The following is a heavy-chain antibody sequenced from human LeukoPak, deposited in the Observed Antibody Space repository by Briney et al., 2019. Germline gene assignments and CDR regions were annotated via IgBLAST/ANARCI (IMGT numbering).Heavy chain of an antibody. D-gene: IGHD4-17*01. J-gene: IGHJ4*02. CDR2: IYYSGMT. V-gene: IGHV4-59*01. CDR1: GGSISSYY. Sequence: SETLSLTCTVSGGSISSYYWSWIRQPPGKGLEWIGYIYYSGMTNYNPSLKSRVTISLDTSKNQFSLKLSSVTAADTAVYYCASADYDEYYIDFWGQGTLVTVSS. CDR3: ASADYDEYYIDF.